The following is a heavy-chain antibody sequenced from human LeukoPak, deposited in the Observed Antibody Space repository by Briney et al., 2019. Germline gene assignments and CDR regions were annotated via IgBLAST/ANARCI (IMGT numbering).Heavy chain of an antibody. Sequence: GGSLRLSCAASGFTFSSYWMSWVRQAPGKGLEWVPNIKQDGSEKYYVDSVKGRFTISRDNAKNTLYLQMNSLRAEDTAVYYCARFRGSTKYYFDYWGQGTLVTVSS. CDR1: GFTFSSYW. J-gene: IGHJ4*02. D-gene: IGHD3-10*01. CDR2: IKQDGSEK. CDR3: ARFRGSTKYYFDY. V-gene: IGHV3-7*01.